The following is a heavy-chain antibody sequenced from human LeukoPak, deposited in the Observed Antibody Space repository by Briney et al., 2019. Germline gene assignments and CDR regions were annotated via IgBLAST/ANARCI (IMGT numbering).Heavy chain of an antibody. D-gene: IGHD1-7*01. Sequence: SVKDSCKASGGTFSSYAISWVRQAPGQGLEWMGGIVPIVDTPNYAQKFQGRVTITADKSTSTAYMELSSLRSEDTAVYYCARNLGLELKNWFDPWGQGTLVTVSS. J-gene: IGHJ5*02. V-gene: IGHV1-69*06. CDR2: IVPIVDTP. CDR3: ARNLGLELKNWFDP. CDR1: GGTFSSYA.